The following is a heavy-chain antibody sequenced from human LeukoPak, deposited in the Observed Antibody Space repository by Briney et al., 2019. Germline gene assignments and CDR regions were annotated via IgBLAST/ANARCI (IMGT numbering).Heavy chain of an antibody. V-gene: IGHV3-30*18. CDR2: MSYDGSNK. Sequence: GGSLRLSCVGTGFGFSNYGMHWVRQAPGKGLEWVAVMSYDGSNKYYADSVEGRFTISRGNSKNTLYLQMNNLRTEDTAVYYCTKGVLGGTQSVSAGLDSWGQGTLVTVSS. CDR1: GFGFSNYG. D-gene: IGHD3-16*01. CDR3: TKGVLGGTQSVSAGLDS. J-gene: IGHJ4*02.